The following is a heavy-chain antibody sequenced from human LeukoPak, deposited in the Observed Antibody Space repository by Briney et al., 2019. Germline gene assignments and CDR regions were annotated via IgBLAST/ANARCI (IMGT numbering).Heavy chain of an antibody. V-gene: IGHV4-34*01. D-gene: IGHD3-16*02. CDR2: VNHSGST. CDR1: GGSFSVYY. Sequence: SETLSLTCAVYGGSFSVYYWSWIRQPPGKGLEWIGEVNHSGSTNYNPSLKSRVTISVDTSKNQFSLKLSSVTAADTAVYYCARGDYVWGSYRYTALFDYWGQGTLVTVSS. CDR3: ARGDYVWGSYRYTALFDY. J-gene: IGHJ4*02.